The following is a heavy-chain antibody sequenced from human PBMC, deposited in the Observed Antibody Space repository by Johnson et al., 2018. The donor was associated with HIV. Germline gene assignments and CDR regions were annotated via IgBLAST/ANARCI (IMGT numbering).Heavy chain of an antibody. J-gene: IGHJ3*02. CDR3: AKSSPGYDSGGDRNAFDI. CDR2: IRYDGSNK. D-gene: IGHD3-22*01. V-gene: IGHV3-30*02. Sequence: QMQLVESGGGLVQPGGSLRLSCAASGFTFSSYAIHWVRQAPGKGLEWVAFIRYDGSNKYYADSVKGRFTISRDNSKNPQYLQMNSLRAEDTAVYYCAKSSPGYDSGGDRNAFDIWGQGTMVTVSS. CDR1: GFTFSSYA.